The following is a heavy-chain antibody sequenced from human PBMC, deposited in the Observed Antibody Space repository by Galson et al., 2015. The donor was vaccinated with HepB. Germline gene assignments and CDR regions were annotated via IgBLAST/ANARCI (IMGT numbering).Heavy chain of an antibody. D-gene: IGHD6-13*01. CDR2: IRNRANNYAT. V-gene: IGHV3-73*01. CDR3: TRPGYGSSWFLHYSHGMDI. Sequence: SLRLSCAASGFTFSGSGIHWVRLASGKGLEWVGRIRNRANNYATAYAASVRGRFTVSRDDSKNTAYLQMNSLKTEDTAVYYCTRPGYGSSWFLHYSHGMDIWDQGTTVIVS. J-gene: IGHJ6*02. CDR1: GFTFSGSG.